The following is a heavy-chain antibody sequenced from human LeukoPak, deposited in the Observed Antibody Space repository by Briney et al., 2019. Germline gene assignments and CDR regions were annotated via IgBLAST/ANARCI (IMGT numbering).Heavy chain of an antibody. V-gene: IGHV3-49*04. CDR1: GFNFDAYA. D-gene: IGHD3-22*01. Sequence: GRSLRVSCSASGFNFDAYAMSWVRQAPGKGLEWVGFIRAKAYGAKTTYAPSVEGRFIISRDDSRNVVHLQMNSLRIEDTAVYFCARVNYYDSNSFYYGYFDFWGQGALVTVSS. CDR3: ARVNYYDSNSFYYGYFDF. CDR2: IRAKAYGAKT. J-gene: IGHJ4*02.